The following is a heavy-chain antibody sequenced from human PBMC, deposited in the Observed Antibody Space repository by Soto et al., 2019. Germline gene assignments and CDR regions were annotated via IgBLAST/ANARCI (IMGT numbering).Heavy chain of an antibody. V-gene: IGHV1-8*01. CDR2: MNPNSGNT. CDR1: GYTFTSYD. D-gene: IGHD2-15*01. CDR3: ARLGYCSGGSCYPRYYYYYMDV. Sequence: ASVKVSCKASGYTFTSYDINWVRQATGQGLEWMGWMNPNSGNTGYAQKFQGRVTMTRNTSISTAYMELSSLRSEDTAVYYCARLGYCSGGSCYPRYYYYYMDVWGKGTTVTAP. J-gene: IGHJ6*03.